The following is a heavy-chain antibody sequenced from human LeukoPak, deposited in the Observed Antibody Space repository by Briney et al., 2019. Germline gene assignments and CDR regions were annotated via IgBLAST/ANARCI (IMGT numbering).Heavy chain of an antibody. CDR1: GYTFTSYY. D-gene: IGHD6-13*01. V-gene: IGHV1-46*01. J-gene: IGHJ4*02. CDR2: INPSGGST. CDR3: ARSDGGIAAAGLDY. Sequence: GASVKVSCKASGYTFTSYYMHWVRQAPGQGLEWMGIINPSGGSTNYAQKFQGRVTMTRDTSTNTVYMELSSLRSEDTAVYHCARSDGGIAAAGLDYWGQGTLVTVSS.